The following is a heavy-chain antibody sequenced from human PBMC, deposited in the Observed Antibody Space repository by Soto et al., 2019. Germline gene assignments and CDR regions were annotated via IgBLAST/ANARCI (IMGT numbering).Heavy chain of an antibody. J-gene: IGHJ4*02. CDR1: GGSFSGYY. CDR2: INHSGST. D-gene: IGHD2-8*01. CDR3: ARIGGYCTNGVCYRYYFDY. V-gene: IGHV4-34*01. Sequence: SETLSLTCAVYGGSFSGYYWSWIRQPPGKGLEWIGEINHSGSTNYNPSLKSRVTISVDTSKNQFSLKLSSVTAADTAVYYCARIGGYCTNGVCYRYYFDYWGQGTLVTVSS.